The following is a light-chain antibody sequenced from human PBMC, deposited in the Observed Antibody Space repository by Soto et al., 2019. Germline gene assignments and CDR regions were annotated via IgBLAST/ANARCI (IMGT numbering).Light chain of an antibody. CDR3: QLYGTSPRT. V-gene: IGKV3-20*01. CDR1: QTISSNY. J-gene: IGKJ2*01. Sequence: EIVLAQSPGTLSLSPGERAILSCRASQTISSNYLAWYQQKPGQAPRLLICGASSRATGIPDRFSGSGSGTDFTLTISRLEPEDFAVYFCQLYGTSPRTFGQGTKLEIK. CDR2: GAS.